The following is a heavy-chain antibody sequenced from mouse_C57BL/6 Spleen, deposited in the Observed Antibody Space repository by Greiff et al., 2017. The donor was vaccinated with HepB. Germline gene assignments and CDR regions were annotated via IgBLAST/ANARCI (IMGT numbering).Heavy chain of an antibody. CDR1: GYSITSGYD. CDR3: ARGDYGNYSYAMDY. V-gene: IGHV3-1*01. D-gene: IGHD2-1*01. Sequence: VQLKESGPGMVKPSQSLSLTCTVTGYSITSGYDWHWIRHFPGNKLEWMGYISYSGSTNYNPTLKSRISITHDTSKNHFFLKLNSVTTEDTATYYCARGDYGNYSYAMDYWGQGTSVTVSS. J-gene: IGHJ4*01. CDR2: ISYSGST.